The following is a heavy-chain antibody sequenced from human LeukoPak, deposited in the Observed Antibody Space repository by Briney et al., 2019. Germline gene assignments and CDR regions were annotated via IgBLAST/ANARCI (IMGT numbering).Heavy chain of an antibody. CDR1: GFTFSRNV. CDR2: ISYDGNNK. CDR3: AKGGIPTGPYYYFYYMDV. D-gene: IGHD3/OR15-3a*01. J-gene: IGHJ6*03. Sequence: GGSLRLSCVASGFTFSRNVLHLVRQAPGKGLEWVATISYDGNNKFHADSVKGRFTISRDNSRSTVYLQMDSLRPEDTAVYHCAKGGIPTGPYYYFYYMDVWGNGTTVTVSS. V-gene: IGHV3-30*01.